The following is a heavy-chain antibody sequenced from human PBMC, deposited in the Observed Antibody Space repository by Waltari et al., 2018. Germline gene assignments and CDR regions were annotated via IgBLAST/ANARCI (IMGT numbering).Heavy chain of an antibody. CDR2: IYYIWST. Sequence: QVQLQEAGPGLVKPSQTLSPTCTVSGGSTSSGGYYWGWIRHHPGKGLEWIVYIYYIWSTYYNPTLKSRVTITVDTSKNQFSLKLSSVTAAVTAVDYCARAGEGIAVSGTSVDYWGQGTLVTVSS. CDR3: ARAGEGIAVSGTSVDY. D-gene: IGHD6-19*01. CDR1: GGSTSSGGYY. J-gene: IGHJ4*02. V-gene: IGHV4-31*03.